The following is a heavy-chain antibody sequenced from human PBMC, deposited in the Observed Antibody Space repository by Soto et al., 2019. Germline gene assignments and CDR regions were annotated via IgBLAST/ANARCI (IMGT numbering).Heavy chain of an antibody. Sequence: QITLKESGPTLVKSTQTLTLTCTFSGFSLGTNGAGVGWIRQPPGKALEWLALIYWNGNKSYSPSLKSRLTITKDSSKNHVVLTMTNMDPVDTATYYCVSGSFPNWFDPWGQGILVTVSS. CDR3: VSGSFPNWFDP. J-gene: IGHJ5*02. CDR2: IYWNGNK. CDR1: GFSLGTNGAG. D-gene: IGHD3-10*01. V-gene: IGHV2-5*01.